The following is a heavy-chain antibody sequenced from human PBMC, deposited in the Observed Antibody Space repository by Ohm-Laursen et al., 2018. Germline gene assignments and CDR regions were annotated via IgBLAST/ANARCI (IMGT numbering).Heavy chain of an antibody. CDR1: AYTFTGYY. J-gene: IGHJ6*02. D-gene: IGHD2-2*02. CDR2: ISPNSGGT. V-gene: IGHV1-2*02. CDR3: ARAGYCSTTNCYTSSMDV. Sequence: ATVKISCKASAYTFTGYYMHWVRQAPGQGLEWMGWISPNSGGTNYAQKFQGRVTMTRDTSISTAYMELSRLRSDDTAVYYCARAGYCSTTNCYTSSMDVWGQGTTVTVSS.